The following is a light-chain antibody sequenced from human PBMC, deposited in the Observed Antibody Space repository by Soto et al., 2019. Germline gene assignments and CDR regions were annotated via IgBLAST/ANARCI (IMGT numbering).Light chain of an antibody. Sequence: EIVLTQSPGTLSLTPGERATLSCRASQSVPGNYLAWLQHKPGQAPRLLIYGASNRATDTPARFSGSGSGTDFTLTITRLEPEDCAVYYCHQYTSPPWTLGQGTRLEIK. J-gene: IGKJ1*01. CDR3: HQYTSPPWT. CDR2: GAS. V-gene: IGKV3-20*01. CDR1: QSVPGNY.